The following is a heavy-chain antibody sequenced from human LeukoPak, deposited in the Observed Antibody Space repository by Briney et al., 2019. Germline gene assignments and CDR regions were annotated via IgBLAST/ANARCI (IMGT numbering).Heavy chain of an antibody. V-gene: IGHV4-39*01. J-gene: IGHJ4*02. CDR2: IYYSGST. CDR3: ARRVGIAAAGTEDY. D-gene: IGHD6-13*01. Sequence: PSETLSLTCTVSGGSISSSSYYWGWIRQPPGKGLEWIGGIYYSGSTYYNPSLKSRVTISVDTSKNQFSLKLSSVTAADTAVYYCARRVGIAAAGTEDYWGQGTLVTVSS. CDR1: GGSISSSSYY.